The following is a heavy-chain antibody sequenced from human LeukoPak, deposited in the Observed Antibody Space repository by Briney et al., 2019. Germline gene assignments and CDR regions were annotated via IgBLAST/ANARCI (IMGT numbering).Heavy chain of an antibody. D-gene: IGHD2-2*01. CDR1: GFTFSSYE. V-gene: IGHV3-48*03. CDR3: AREGVVPAARVYYYYGMDV. CDR2: ISSSGSTI. J-gene: IGHJ6*04. Sequence: GGSLRLSCAASGFTFSSYEMNWVRQAPGKGLEWASYISSSGSTIYYADSVKGRFTISRDNAKNSLYLQMNSLRAEDTAVYYCAREGVVPAARVYYYYGMDVWGKGTTVTVSS.